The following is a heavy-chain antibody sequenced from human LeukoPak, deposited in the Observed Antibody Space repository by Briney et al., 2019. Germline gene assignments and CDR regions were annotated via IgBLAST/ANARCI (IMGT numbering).Heavy chain of an antibody. Sequence: GGSLRLSCAASGFTFSSYSMNWVRQAPGKGLEWVAVISYDGSNKYYADSVKGRFTISRDNSKRTLFLQMNSLRAEDTAVYYCARMTGSGWLLDSWGQGTLVTASS. D-gene: IGHD6-19*01. J-gene: IGHJ4*02. CDR2: ISYDGSNK. CDR1: GFTFSSYS. V-gene: IGHV3-30*03. CDR3: ARMTGSGWLLDS.